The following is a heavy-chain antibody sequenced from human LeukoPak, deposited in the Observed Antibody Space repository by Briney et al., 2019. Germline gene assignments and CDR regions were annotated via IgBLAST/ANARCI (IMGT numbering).Heavy chain of an antibody. V-gene: IGHV4-4*07. CDR3: ARETSQKGAHYMDV. Sequence: PSETLSLTCTVSGGSISSYYWSWIRQPAGKGLEWIGRIYTSGSTNYNPSLKSRVTMSVDTSKNQFSLKLSPVTAADTAVYYCARETSQKGAHYMDVWGKGTTVTISS. J-gene: IGHJ6*03. CDR2: IYTSGST. CDR1: GGSISSYY. D-gene: IGHD3-16*01.